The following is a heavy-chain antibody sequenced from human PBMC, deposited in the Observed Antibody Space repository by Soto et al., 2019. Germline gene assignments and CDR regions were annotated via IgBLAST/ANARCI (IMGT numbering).Heavy chain of an antibody. CDR1: GFIFSNYA. Sequence: EVHLLESGGDLVQRGGALRLSCAASGFIFSNYAMSWVRQAPGKGVEWVSALSASGATTYYPDSVKGRFTVSRDNSNDSPYLDMISLRAEDTAVYYCTKGGIARRYSIPKVDFDYWGQGTLVTVSS. V-gene: IGHV3-23*01. CDR3: TKGGIARRYSIPKVDFDY. D-gene: IGHD5-18*01. CDR2: LSASGATT. J-gene: IGHJ4*02.